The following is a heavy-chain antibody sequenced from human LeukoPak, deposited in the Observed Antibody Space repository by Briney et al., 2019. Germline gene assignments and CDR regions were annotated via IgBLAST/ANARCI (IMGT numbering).Heavy chain of an antibody. D-gene: IGHD3-22*01. Sequence: GGSLRLSCAASGYTFSSYSINWVRQAPGKGLEWVSSISVRSNYIYYADSVRGRFSISRDDARDSPYLQMNSLRAEDTAVYYCVRLRRNSDTSGFYYYYDYWGQGTLVTVSS. CDR3: VRLRRNSDTSGFYYYYDY. V-gene: IGHV3-21*01. CDR2: ISVRSNYI. J-gene: IGHJ4*02. CDR1: GYTFSSYS.